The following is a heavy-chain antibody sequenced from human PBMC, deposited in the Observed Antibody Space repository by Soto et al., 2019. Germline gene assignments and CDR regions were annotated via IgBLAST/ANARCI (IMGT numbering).Heavy chain of an antibody. J-gene: IGHJ4*02. CDR1: GFTFSSYA. CDR2: ISGSSSYI. Sequence: GGSLRLSCAASGFTFSSYAMIWVRQAPGKGLEWVSTISGSSSYIYYADSVKGRFTISRDNAKNSLYLQMNSLRAEDTAVYYCARDQPGYSYGYGLGYCGQGTLVTVSS. V-gene: IGHV3-21*01. D-gene: IGHD5-18*01. CDR3: ARDQPGYSYGYGLGY.